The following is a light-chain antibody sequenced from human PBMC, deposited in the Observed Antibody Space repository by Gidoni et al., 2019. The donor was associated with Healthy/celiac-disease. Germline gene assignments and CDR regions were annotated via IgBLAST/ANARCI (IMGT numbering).Light chain of an antibody. V-gene: IGKV1-39*01. J-gene: IGKJ2*01. CDR1: QSISSY. Sequence: DIQMTQSPSSLSASVGDRVTITCRASQSISSYLNWYQQKPGKAPKLLIYAASSLQSGVPSSISGSGSGTDCTLTISSLQPEDFETYYCQQSYSTLPYTLGQGTKLEIK. CDR2: AAS. CDR3: QQSYSTLPYT.